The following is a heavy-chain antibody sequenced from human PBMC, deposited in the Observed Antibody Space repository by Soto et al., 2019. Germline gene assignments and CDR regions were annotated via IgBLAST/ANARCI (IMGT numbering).Heavy chain of an antibody. Sequence: QVQLVESGGGVVQPGRSLRLSCAASGFTFSSYGMHWVRQAPGKGLEGVAGIWYDGSNKYYADSVKGRFTISRDNSKNTLYLQMNGLRAEDTAVYYCARDGYCSGGSCYSVPVFDYWGQGTLVTVSS. D-gene: IGHD2-15*01. J-gene: IGHJ4*02. CDR1: GFTFSSYG. CDR3: ARDGYCSGGSCYSVPVFDY. V-gene: IGHV3-33*01. CDR2: IWYDGSNK.